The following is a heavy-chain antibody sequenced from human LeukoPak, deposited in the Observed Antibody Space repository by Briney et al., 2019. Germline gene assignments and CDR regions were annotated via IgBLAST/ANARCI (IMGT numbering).Heavy chain of an antibody. CDR3: AKGGELLPLFDY. D-gene: IGHD1-26*01. V-gene: IGHV3-53*01. CDR1: GFTVSNNY. CDR2: IYSGGST. Sequence: GGSLRLSCAAYGFTVSNNYMTWVRQAPGKGLEWVSIIYSGGSTYYADSVKGRFTISRDNSKNTLYLQMNSLRAEDTAVYYCAKGGELLPLFDYWGQGTLVTVSS. J-gene: IGHJ4*02.